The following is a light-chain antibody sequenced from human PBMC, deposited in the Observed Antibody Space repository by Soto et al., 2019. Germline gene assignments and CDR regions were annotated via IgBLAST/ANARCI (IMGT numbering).Light chain of an antibody. J-gene: IGKJ1*01. CDR2: GAS. CDR1: QSVSSN. CDR3: QQYGSSPLT. Sequence: DIVLTQSPGTLSLSPGERATLSCRASQSVSSNLAWYQQKPGQAPRLLIYGASSRATGIPDSFSGIGSGTDFTLTISRLEPEDFAVYYCQQYGSSPLTFGQGTKVEIK. V-gene: IGKV3-20*01.